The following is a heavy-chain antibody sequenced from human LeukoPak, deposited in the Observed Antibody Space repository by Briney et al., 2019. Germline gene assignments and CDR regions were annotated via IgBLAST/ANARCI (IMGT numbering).Heavy chain of an antibody. CDR3: ARGAWFDP. J-gene: IGHJ5*02. CDR2: INHSGST. V-gene: IGHV4-34*01. CDR1: GGSFSGYY. Sequence: SETLSLTCAVYGGSFSGYYWGWIRQPLGKGLGWIGEINHSGSTNYNPSLKSRVTISVDTSKNQFSLKLSSVTAADTAVYYCARGAWFDPWGQGTLVTVSS.